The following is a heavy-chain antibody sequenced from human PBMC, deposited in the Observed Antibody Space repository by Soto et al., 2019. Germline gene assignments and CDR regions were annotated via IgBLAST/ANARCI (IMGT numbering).Heavy chain of an antibody. CDR3: AIAAAGNPFDP. D-gene: IGHD6-13*01. V-gene: IGHV4-39*01. J-gene: IGHJ5*02. CDR2: IYYSGST. Sequence: PSETLSLTCTVFGGSISSTSFYWGWIRQSPGKGLEWIGTIYYSGSTYYNPSLRGRITISVDTSKNQFSLKLSSVTAADTAVYYCAIAAAGNPFDPWGQGTLVTVSS. CDR1: GGSISSTSFY.